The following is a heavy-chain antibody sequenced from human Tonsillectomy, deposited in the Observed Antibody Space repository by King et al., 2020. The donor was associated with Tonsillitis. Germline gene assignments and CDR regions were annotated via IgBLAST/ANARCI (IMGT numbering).Heavy chain of an antibody. D-gene: IGHD1-26*01. Sequence: VQLVESGGGLVQPGGSLRLSCAASGFTFSSYAMSWVRQAPGKGLEWVSAISGSGGSTYYADSVKGRFTIPRDNSKKTLYLKMNSLRAEDTAVYYCAKAILGATTWYYGMDVWGQGTTVTVSS. CDR3: AKAILGATTWYYGMDV. V-gene: IGHV3-23*04. CDR2: ISGSGGST. CDR1: GFTFSSYA. J-gene: IGHJ6*02.